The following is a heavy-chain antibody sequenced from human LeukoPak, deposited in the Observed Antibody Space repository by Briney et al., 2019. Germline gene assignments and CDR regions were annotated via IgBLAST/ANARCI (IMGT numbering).Heavy chain of an antibody. J-gene: IGHJ4*02. D-gene: IGHD3-9*01. CDR2: ISRSSSYI. V-gene: IGHV3-21*01. CDR3: AREQDDILTGYHEFDY. CDR1: GFTFSSYG. Sequence: KPGGSLRLSCAASGFTFSSYGMHWVRQAPGKGLEWVSSISRSSSYIYYADSVKGRFTISRDNAKNSLYLQMNSLRAEDTAVYYCAREQDDILTGYHEFDYWGQGTLVTVSS.